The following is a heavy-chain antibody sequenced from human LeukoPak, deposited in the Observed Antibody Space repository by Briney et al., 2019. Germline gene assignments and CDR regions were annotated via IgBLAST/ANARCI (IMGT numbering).Heavy chain of an antibody. Sequence: GASVKVSCKASGGTFSSYAISWVRQAPGQGLEWMGGIIPIIGTANYAQKFQGRVTITADESTSTAYMELSSLRSEDTAVYYCARERGTTVTTAYFDYWGQGTLVTVSS. V-gene: IGHV1-69*13. D-gene: IGHD4-11*01. J-gene: IGHJ4*02. CDR1: GGTFSSYA. CDR3: ARERGTTVTTAYFDY. CDR2: IIPIIGTA.